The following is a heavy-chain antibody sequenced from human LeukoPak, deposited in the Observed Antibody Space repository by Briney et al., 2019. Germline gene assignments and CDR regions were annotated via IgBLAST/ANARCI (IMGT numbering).Heavy chain of an antibody. Sequence: SSETLSLTCAVSGGSVSSSTYYWGWIRQPPGTGLEWIGNIYYTGSSYYNPSLKSRVTMSVDTSKNQFSLKMNSVTAADTAVYYCARLSKVQYFDYIFDFWGQGTLLTVSS. D-gene: IGHD3-9*01. CDR2: IYYTGSS. V-gene: IGHV4-39*01. CDR1: GGSVSSSTYY. J-gene: IGHJ4*02. CDR3: ARLSKVQYFDYIFDF.